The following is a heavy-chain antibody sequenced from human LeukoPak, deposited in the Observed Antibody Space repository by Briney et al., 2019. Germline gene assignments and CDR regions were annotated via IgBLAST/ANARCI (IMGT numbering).Heavy chain of an antibody. D-gene: IGHD3-22*01. Sequence: SETLSLTCTVSGGSISSSSYYWGWIRQPPGKGLEWIGSIYYSGSTYYNPSLKSRVTISVDTSKDQFSLKLSSVTAADTAVYYCARDDYYDSPPATAFDYWGQGTLVTVSS. J-gene: IGHJ4*02. CDR3: ARDDYYDSPPATAFDY. V-gene: IGHV4-39*07. CDR1: GGSISSSSYY. CDR2: IYYSGST.